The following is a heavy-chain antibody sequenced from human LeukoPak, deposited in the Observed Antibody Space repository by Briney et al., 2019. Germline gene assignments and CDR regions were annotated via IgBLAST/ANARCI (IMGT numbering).Heavy chain of an antibody. D-gene: IGHD3-22*01. CDR2: IYYSGST. V-gene: IGHV4-31*03. J-gene: IGHJ4*02. Sequence: SETLSLTCTVSGGSISSGGCYWSWIRQHPGKGLEWIGYIYYSGSTYYNPSLKSRVTISVDTSKNQFSLKLSSVTAADTAVYYCARGDDSSGYYYSDFFDYWGQGTLVTVSS. CDR1: GGSISSGGCY. CDR3: ARGDDSSGYYYSDFFDY.